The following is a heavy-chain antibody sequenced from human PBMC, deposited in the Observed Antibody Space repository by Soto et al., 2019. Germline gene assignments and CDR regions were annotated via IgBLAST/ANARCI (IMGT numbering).Heavy chain of an antibody. V-gene: IGHV3-30-3*01. D-gene: IGHD5-18*01. Sequence: GGSLRLSCAASGFTFSSYAMHWVRQAPGKGLEWVAVISYDGSNKYYADSVKGRFTISRDNSKNTLYLQMNSLRAEDTAVYYCARALHVDTAMVTAYWGQGTLVTVSS. CDR1: GFTFSSYA. CDR3: ARALHVDTAMVTAY. J-gene: IGHJ4*02. CDR2: ISYDGSNK.